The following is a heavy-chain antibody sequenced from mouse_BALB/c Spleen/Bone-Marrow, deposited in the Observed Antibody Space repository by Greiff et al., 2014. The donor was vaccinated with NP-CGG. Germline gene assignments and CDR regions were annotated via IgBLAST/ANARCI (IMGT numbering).Heavy chain of an antibody. J-gene: IGHJ4*01. CDR1: GYTFTYYT. CDR2: INPSSGYT. D-gene: IGHD2-4*01. CDR3: VRENYDYDGDAMDY. V-gene: IGHV1-4*02. Sequence: QVQLQQSAAELARPGASVKMSCKTSGYTFTYYTVHWVKQRPGQGLEWIGYINPSSGYTDYNQKFKDKTTLTTDKSSSTAYLQLCSLTSEDSAVYYCVRENYDYDGDAMDYWGQGTSVTVSS.